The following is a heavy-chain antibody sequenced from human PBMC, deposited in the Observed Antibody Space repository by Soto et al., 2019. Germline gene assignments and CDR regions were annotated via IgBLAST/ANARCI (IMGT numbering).Heavy chain of an antibody. D-gene: IGHD4-4*01. CDR1: GYTFTSYG. Sequence: QVQLVQSGAEVKQPGASVKVSCKASGYTFTSYGISWVRQAPGQGLEWMGWISAYNGNTTYAQKLQGRVTMTTDTATSTCYMELLSLRSDDPAVYYCVRDYSNYGPDYWGQGTLVTVSS. J-gene: IGHJ4*02. CDR3: VRDYSNYGPDY. CDR2: ISAYNGNT. V-gene: IGHV1-18*01.